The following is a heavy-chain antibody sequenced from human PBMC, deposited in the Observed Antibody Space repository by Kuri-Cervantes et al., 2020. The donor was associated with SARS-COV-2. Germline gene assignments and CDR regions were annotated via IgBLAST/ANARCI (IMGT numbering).Heavy chain of an antibody. CDR2: IYHSGST. J-gene: IGHJ4*02. V-gene: IGHV4-59*12. Sequence: SETLSLTCTVSGGSISSYYWSWIRQPPGKGLEWIGYIYHSGSTYYNPSLKSRVTISVDRSKNQFSLKLSSVTAADTALYYCARDSYCINGICLLGYWGQGTLVTVSS. CDR1: GGSISSYY. CDR3: ARDSYCINGICLLGY. D-gene: IGHD2-8*01.